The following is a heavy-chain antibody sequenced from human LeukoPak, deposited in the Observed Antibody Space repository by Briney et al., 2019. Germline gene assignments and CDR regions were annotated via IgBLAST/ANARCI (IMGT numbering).Heavy chain of an antibody. J-gene: IGHJ4*02. Sequence: PSETLSLTCTVSGGSISSGDYYWRWIRQPPGKGLEWIGYIYYSGSTYYNPSLKSRVTISVDTSKNQFSLKLRSVTAADTAVYYCSSRGSGNMADYWGQGTLVTVSS. CDR1: GGSISSGDYY. CDR2: IYYSGST. CDR3: SSRGSGNMADY. D-gene: IGHD3-10*01. V-gene: IGHV4-30-4*03.